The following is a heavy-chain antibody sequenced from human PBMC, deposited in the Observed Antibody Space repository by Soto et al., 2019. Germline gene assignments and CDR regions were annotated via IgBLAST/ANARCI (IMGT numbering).Heavy chain of an antibody. CDR2: ISSSSSSI. Sequence: EVQLVESGGGLVQRGGSLRLSCAASGFSFSSYSMTWVRQAPGKGLAWVSDISSSSSSIYYADSVEGRFTISRDNAKNSLFLQMNSLRDEDTAVYYCATMVRGATNFDYWGQGTLVTVSS. J-gene: IGHJ4*02. D-gene: IGHD3-10*01. CDR1: GFSFSSYS. CDR3: ATMVRGATNFDY. V-gene: IGHV3-48*02.